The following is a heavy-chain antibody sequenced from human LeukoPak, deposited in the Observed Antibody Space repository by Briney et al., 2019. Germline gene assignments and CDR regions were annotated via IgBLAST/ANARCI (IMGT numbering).Heavy chain of an antibody. V-gene: IGHV3-30*18. CDR3: AKDSHVWGSYRYRDFDY. CDR2: ISYDGSNK. CDR1: GFTFSSYG. J-gene: IGHJ4*02. Sequence: GGSLRLSCAASGFTFSSYGMHWARQAPGKGLEWVAVISYDGSNKYYADSVKGRFTISRDNSKNTLYLQMNSLRAEDTAVYYCAKDSHVWGSYRYRDFDYWGQGTLVTVSS. D-gene: IGHD3-16*02.